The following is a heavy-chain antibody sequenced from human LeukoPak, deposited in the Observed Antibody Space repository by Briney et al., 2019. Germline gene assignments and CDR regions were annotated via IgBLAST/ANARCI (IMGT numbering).Heavy chain of an antibody. J-gene: IGHJ6*02. V-gene: IGHV3-30*04. CDR3: AREPYSSGWPYYYYYYGMDV. Sequence: GGSLRLSCAASGFTFSSYAMHWVRQAPGKGLEWVAVISYDGSNKYYADSVKGRFTISRDNSKNTLYLQMNSLRAEGTAVYYCAREPYSSGWPYYYYYYGMDVWGQGTTVTVSS. D-gene: IGHD6-19*01. CDR1: GFTFSSYA. CDR2: ISYDGSNK.